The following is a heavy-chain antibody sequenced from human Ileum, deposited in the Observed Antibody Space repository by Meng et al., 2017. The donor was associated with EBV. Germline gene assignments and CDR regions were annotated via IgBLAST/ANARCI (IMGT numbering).Heavy chain of an antibody. CDR2: INTETGDT. V-gene: IGHV7-4-1*02. CDR3: VRDGRSINRLDY. CDR1: GYTFNKYA. D-gene: IGHD2-15*01. J-gene: IGHJ4*02. Sequence: QVQLGKSGLEWKQLRASAKVSCNAAGYTFNKYAINWVRQAPGQGLEWVGWINTETGDTRYAQGLRGRFVFSLDNSVSTAYLQISSLKPEDTAVYYCVRDGRSINRLDYWGQGTLVTASS.